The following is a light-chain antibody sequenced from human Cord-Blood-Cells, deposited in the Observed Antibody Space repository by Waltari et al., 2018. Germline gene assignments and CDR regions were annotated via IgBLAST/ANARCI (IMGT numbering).Light chain of an antibody. Sequence: DIVMTQTPLSLSATPGQPASISCKSSQSLLHSDGKTYLYWYLQKPGQSPQLLIYEVSGRFSGVPDRFSGSGSGTDFTLKISRVEAEDVGVYYCMQGIHLPYTFGQGTKLEIK. V-gene: IGKV2-29*02. CDR3: MQGIHLPYT. J-gene: IGKJ2*01. CDR2: EVS. CDR1: QSLLHSDGKTY.